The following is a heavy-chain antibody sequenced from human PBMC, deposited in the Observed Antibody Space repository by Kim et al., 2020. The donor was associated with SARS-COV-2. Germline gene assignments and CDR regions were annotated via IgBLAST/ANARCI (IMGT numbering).Heavy chain of an antibody. CDR1: GFTFSTYG. D-gene: IGHD1-26*01. V-gene: IGHV3-30*18. J-gene: IGHJ5*01. CDR3: AKELYTTTWYDS. CDR2: ISYDGKNK. Sequence: GGSLRLSCAASGFTFSTYGMHWVRQAPGKGLEWMAIISYDGKNKYYGDSMKGRFTISRDNSKNTLSLQMNSLRPEDTAVYYCAKELYTTTWYDSWGQGTLGTVSS.